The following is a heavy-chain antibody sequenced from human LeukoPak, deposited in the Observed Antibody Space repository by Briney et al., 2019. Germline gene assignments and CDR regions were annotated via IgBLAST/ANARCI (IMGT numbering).Heavy chain of an antibody. V-gene: IGHV4-31*03. D-gene: IGHD3-22*01. CDR2: IYYSGNT. J-gene: IGHJ4*02. CDR3: AREVFGGYYDRSGYSDY. CDR1: GGSISNGGYY. Sequence: PSQTLSLTCTVSGGSISNGGYYWSWIRQHPGKGLEWIGCIYYSGNTYYNPSLKSRLTISVDTSKNQFSLRLSSVTAADTAVYYCAREVFGGYYDRSGYSDYWGQGTLVTVSS.